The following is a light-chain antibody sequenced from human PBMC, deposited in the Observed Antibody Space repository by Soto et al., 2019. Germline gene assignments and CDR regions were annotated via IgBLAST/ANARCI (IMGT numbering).Light chain of an antibody. V-gene: IGKV1-39*01. CDR3: QQSYSIPPWT. CDR1: QSIVTY. CDR2: AAS. Sequence: QMTQSPSSLSASVGDRVTITCRASQSIVTYLNWYLQKPGKAPKLLIYAASNLQSGVPSRFSGSGSGTDFTLTISSLQPEDFATYFCQQSYSIPPWT. J-gene: IGKJ1*01.